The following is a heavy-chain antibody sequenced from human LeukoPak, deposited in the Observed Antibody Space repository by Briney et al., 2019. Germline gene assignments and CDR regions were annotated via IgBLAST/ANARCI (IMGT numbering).Heavy chain of an antibody. CDR2: INKEGSYT. D-gene: IGHD1/OR15-1a*01. Sequence: PGGSLRLSCAASGFTLSSYWMHWVRQAPGRGLVWVSRINKEGSYTNYADSVKGRFTISRDNAKNTLYLQMNGLRAEDTAVYYCARDFTGNNDDWGQGTLVTVSS. CDR3: ARDFTGNNDD. V-gene: IGHV3-74*01. J-gene: IGHJ4*02. CDR1: GFTLSSYW.